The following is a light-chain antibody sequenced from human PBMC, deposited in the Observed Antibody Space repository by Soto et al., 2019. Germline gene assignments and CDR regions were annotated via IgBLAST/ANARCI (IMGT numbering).Light chain of an antibody. J-gene: IGKJ1*01. CDR1: QTISTW. CDR3: QQYTNTNNPWM. Sequence: DIQMTQFPSSVSSFVGDRVTITCRASQTISTWMAWYQQKPGKAPKLLVYDASTLQSGVASRFSGSGSGTEFTLIISGLQPDDSATYYCQQYTNTNNPWMFGQGTKVDIK. CDR2: DAS. V-gene: IGKV1-5*01.